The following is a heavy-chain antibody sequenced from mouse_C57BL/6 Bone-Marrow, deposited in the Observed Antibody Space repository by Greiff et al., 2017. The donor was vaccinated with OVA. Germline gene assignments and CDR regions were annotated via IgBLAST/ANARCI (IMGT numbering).Heavy chain of an antibody. J-gene: IGHJ3*01. V-gene: IGHV1-64*01. CDR2: IHPNSGST. CDR3: ARHYYGSSSFAY. D-gene: IGHD1-1*01. Sequence: VQLQQPGAELVKPGASVKLSCKASGYTFTSYWMHWVKQRPGQGLEWIGMIHPNSGSTNYNEKFKSKATLTVDKSSSTAYMQLISLTSEDSAVYYCARHYYGSSSFAYWGQGTLVTVSA. CDR1: GYTFTSYW.